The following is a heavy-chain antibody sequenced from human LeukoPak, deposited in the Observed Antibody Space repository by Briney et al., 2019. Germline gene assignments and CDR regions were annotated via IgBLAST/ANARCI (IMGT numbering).Heavy chain of an antibody. CDR2: MNPNSGNT. CDR1: GYTFTSYD. CDR3: ARGRGAYCGGDCSYFGY. J-gene: IGHJ4*02. D-gene: IGHD2-21*02. V-gene: IGHV1-8*01. Sequence: ASVKVSCKASGYTFTSYDINWVRQATGQGLEWMGWMNPNSGNTGYAQKFQGRVTMTRNTSISTAYMELSSLRSEDTAVYYCARGRGAYCGGDCSYFGYWGQGTLVTVSS.